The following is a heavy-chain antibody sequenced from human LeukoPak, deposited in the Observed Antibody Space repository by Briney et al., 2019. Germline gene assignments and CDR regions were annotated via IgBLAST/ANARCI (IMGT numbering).Heavy chain of an antibody. Sequence: GRSLRLSCAVSGFTFSSYAMSWVRQAPGKGLEWVSAISGSGGSTYYADSVKGRFTISRDNSKNTLYLQMNSLRAEDTAVYYCTVPRIVGATPGLYYGMDVWGQGTTVTVSS. CDR3: TVPRIVGATPGLYYGMDV. D-gene: IGHD1-26*01. J-gene: IGHJ6*02. CDR1: GFTFSSYA. V-gene: IGHV3-23*01. CDR2: ISGSGGST.